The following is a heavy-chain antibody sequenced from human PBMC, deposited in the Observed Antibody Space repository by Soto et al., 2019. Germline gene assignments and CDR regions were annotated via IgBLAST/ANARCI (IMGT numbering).Heavy chain of an antibody. CDR1: GGTFRSSA. J-gene: IGHJ6*01. CDR3: ARDKDQQQLGGNYYYIMDV. D-gene: IGHD2-2*01. Sequence: QVQLVQSGAEVKKPGSSVKVSCKTSGGTFRSSAISWVRQAPGQGLEWMGGIMPVFSTPDYAQKFQGRVTITADESTGTAYMDLSSLRSEDTAVYYCARDKDQQQLGGNYYYIMDVWGQGTTVTISS. CDR2: IMPVFSTP. V-gene: IGHV1-69*12.